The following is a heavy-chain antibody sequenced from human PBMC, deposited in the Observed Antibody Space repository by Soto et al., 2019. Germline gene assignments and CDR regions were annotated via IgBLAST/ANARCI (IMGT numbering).Heavy chain of an antibody. CDR1: GGSISGYY. Sequence: SDTLSLTCAVYGGSISGYYWCWIRQPPGKGLEWIGEINHSGSTNYNPSLKSRVTISVDTSKNQFSLKLSSVTAADTAVYYCARDPVHYYYDSSGHIFDYWRQGTLVTVSS. D-gene: IGHD3-22*01. V-gene: IGHV4-34*01. CDR2: INHSGST. J-gene: IGHJ4*02. CDR3: ARDPVHYYYDSSGHIFDY.